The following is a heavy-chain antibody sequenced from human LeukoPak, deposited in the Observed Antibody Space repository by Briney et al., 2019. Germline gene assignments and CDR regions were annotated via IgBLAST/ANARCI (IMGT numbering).Heavy chain of an antibody. CDR1: GDYINNYY. Sequence: SETLSLTCTVSGDYINNYYWSWIRQPPGKGLEWIGYIYFSGSTKYNPSLESRVTISVVTSKNQFSLKLSSVTAADTAVYYCARHGSTYALRNWGQGTLVTVSS. D-gene: IGHD2-2*01. J-gene: IGHJ4*02. CDR2: IYFSGST. CDR3: ARHGSTYALRN. V-gene: IGHV4-59*08.